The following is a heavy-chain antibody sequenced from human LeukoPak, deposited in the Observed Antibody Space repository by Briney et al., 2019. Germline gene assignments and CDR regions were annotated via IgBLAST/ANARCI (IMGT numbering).Heavy chain of an antibody. CDR3: ARSNYYDSYSFDY. Sequence: SETLSLTCTVSGDSISSGSYWWSWIRQPAGKGLEWIGRIYKTGPTYYNPSLKSRVTIFIDRSKNQVSLELTSVTAADTAVYFCARSNYYDSYSFDYWGQGSLVTVSS. D-gene: IGHD3-22*01. CDR1: GDSISSGSYW. V-gene: IGHV4-61*02. CDR2: IYKTGPT. J-gene: IGHJ4*02.